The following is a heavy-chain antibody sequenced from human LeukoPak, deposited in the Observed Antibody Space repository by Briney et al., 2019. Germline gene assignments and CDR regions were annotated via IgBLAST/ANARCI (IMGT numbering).Heavy chain of an antibody. V-gene: IGHV3-30*02. CDR1: GFTFSSYG. D-gene: IGHD6-6*01. Sequence: GGSLRPVCAASGFTFSSYGIHWARQAPGKGLEWVAFIRYDGSDKYYADSVKGRFTISRDNSKNTLYLQMNSLRAEDTAVYYCAKDRGYSISYCITLDLCWGQGTLVTVSS. J-gene: IGHJ1*01. CDR2: IRYDGSDK. CDR3: AKDRGYSISYCITLDLC.